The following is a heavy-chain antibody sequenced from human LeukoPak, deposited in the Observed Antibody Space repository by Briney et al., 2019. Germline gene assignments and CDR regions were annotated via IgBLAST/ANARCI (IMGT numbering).Heavy chain of an antibody. Sequence: ASVKVSCKASGYTFTDYYIHWVRQAPGQGLEWMGWFSPKSGDTNYAQNFQHRVTMTGDTSISTAYMELSSLRSDDTAMYYCARRMAYGGDYWGQGTLVTVPS. CDR2: FSPKSGDT. V-gene: IGHV1-2*02. CDR3: ARRMAYGGDY. D-gene: IGHD4-23*01. CDR1: GYTFTDYY. J-gene: IGHJ4*02.